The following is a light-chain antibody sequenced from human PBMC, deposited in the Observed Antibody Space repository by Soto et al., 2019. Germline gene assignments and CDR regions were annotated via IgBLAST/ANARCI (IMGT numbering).Light chain of an antibody. J-gene: IGLJ2*01. CDR1: SSXXGGYNY. CDR3: SSYTSSSTPVV. V-gene: IGLV2-14*01. CDR2: DVS. Sequence: QSALTQPASVSGSPGQSITISCXGTSSXXGGYNYVSWYQQHPGKAPKLMIYDVSNRPSGVSNRFSGSKSGNTASLTISGLQAEDEADYYCSSYTSSSTPVVFGGGTKLTVL.